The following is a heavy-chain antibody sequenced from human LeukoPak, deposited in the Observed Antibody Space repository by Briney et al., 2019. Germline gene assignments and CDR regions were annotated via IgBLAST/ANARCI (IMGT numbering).Heavy chain of an antibody. CDR3: AKVGKRHSYYYNVDV. Sequence: GGSLRLSCAASGFTFSSYAMSWVRQAPGKGLEWVSAISGSGGSTYYADSVKGRFTVSRDNSKNTLYLQMNSLRAEDTAVYYCAKVGKRHSYYYNVDVWGKGTTVTVSS. CDR2: ISGSGGST. J-gene: IGHJ6*03. CDR1: GFTFSSYA. V-gene: IGHV3-23*01. D-gene: IGHD1-26*01.